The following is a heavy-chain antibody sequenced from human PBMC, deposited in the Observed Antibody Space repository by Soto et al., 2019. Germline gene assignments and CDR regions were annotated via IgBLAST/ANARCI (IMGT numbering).Heavy chain of an antibody. V-gene: IGHV4-59*01. Sequence: QVQLQESGPGLVKPSETLSLTCTVSGGSISSYYWSWIRQPPGKGLEWIGYIYYSGSTNYNPSLKSRVTISVDTSKNQFSLKLSSVTAADTAVYYCARDFIQDTGHDAFDIWGQWTMVTVSS. D-gene: IGHD2-15*01. CDR2: IYYSGST. CDR3: ARDFIQDTGHDAFDI. J-gene: IGHJ3*02. CDR1: GGSISSYY.